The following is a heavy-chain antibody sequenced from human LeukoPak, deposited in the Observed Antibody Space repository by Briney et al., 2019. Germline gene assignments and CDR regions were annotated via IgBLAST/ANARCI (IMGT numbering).Heavy chain of an antibody. Sequence: GGSLRLSCAASGFTFSSYSMNWVRPAPGKGLEWVSSISSSSSYIYYADSVKGRFTISRDNAKNSLYLQMNSLRAEDTAVYYCARSWFGELTGVDYWGQGTLVTVSS. D-gene: IGHD3-10*01. V-gene: IGHV3-21*01. CDR3: ARSWFGELTGVDY. J-gene: IGHJ4*02. CDR2: ISSSSSYI. CDR1: GFTFSSYS.